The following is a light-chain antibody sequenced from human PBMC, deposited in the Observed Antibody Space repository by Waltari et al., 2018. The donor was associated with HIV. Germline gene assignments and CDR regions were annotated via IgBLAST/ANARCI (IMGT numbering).Light chain of an antibody. CDR2: WAS. CDR1: HSVLYTSNSNNY. Sequence: DIVMTQSPASLAVSLGARATINCKSSHSVLYTSNSNNYLAWYQQKPGQPPKLLIYWASTRESGVPDRFSGSGSGTEFTLTISSLQAEDVAVYYCQQYYSTPITFGQGTRLEIK. CDR3: QQYYSTPIT. J-gene: IGKJ5*01. V-gene: IGKV4-1*01.